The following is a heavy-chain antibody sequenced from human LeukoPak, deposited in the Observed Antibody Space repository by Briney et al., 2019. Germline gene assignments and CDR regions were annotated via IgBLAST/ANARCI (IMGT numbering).Heavy chain of an antibody. V-gene: IGHV3-66*01. CDR1: EFSVGSNY. D-gene: IGHD3-10*01. J-gene: IGHJ4*02. Sequence: GGSLRLSCAASEFSVGSNYMTWVRQAPGKGLEWVSLIYSGGSTYYADSVKGRFPISRDNSKNTLYLEVISLTAEDTAVYYCAKDDAWLRFGEWSQGTLVTVSS. CDR2: IYSGGST. CDR3: AKDDAWLRFGE.